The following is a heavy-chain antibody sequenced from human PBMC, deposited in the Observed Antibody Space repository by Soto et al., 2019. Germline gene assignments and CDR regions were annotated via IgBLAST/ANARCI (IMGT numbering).Heavy chain of an antibody. CDR2: IYPGDSDT. V-gene: IGHV5-51*01. D-gene: IGHD6-19*01. CDR3: ARQAVAEHDAFDI. J-gene: IGHJ3*02. CDR1: GYSFTSYW. Sequence: GESLKISCKGSGYSFTSYWIGWVRQMPGKGLEWMGIIYPGDSDTRYSPSFQGRVTISADKSISTAYLQWSSLKASDTAMYYCARQAVAEHDAFDIWGQGTMVTVSS.